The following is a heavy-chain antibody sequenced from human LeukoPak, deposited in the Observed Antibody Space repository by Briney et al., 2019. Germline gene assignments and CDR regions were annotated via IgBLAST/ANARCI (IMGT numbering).Heavy chain of an antibody. CDR1: GFTFSTYA. Sequence: GGSLRLSCAASGFTFSTYAMHWVRQAPGKGLEWVSGISWNSGSIGYADSVKGRFTISRDNAKNSLYLQMNSLRAEDTALYYCAKDMTGYGSRAAFDIWGQGTMVTVSS. CDR3: AKDMTGYGSRAAFDI. V-gene: IGHV3-9*01. CDR2: ISWNSGSI. J-gene: IGHJ3*02. D-gene: IGHD3-10*01.